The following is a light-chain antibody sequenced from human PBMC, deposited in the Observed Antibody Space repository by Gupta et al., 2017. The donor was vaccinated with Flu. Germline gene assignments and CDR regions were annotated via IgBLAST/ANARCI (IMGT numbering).Light chain of an antibody. Sequence: QSLLPHPPSASGPPGQRVTTSCPGSSSNIGSNTLDWYQQLPGTAPNRLIMSNNRRPSGVPARCSCATNCASASPVISRRQSEDEADDYYSGSGDTIKGFGVFGGGTKLTVL. V-gene: IGLV1-44*01. CDR3: SGSGDTIKGFGV. CDR2: SNN. CDR1: SSNIGSNT. J-gene: IGLJ3*02.